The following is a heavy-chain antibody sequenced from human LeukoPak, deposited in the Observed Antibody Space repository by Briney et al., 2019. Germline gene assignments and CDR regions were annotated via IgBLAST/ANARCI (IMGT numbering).Heavy chain of an antibody. Sequence: GASVKVSCRASGYTFNTYGISWVRKAPGQGLEWMGWISTYNGDTNYVQNLQGRVTMTTDTSTSTAYMELMSLRSDDTAVYYCLRDALPPRLTPDYWGQGTLVTVSS. CDR3: LRDALPPRLTPDY. V-gene: IGHV1-18*01. CDR2: ISTYNGDT. D-gene: IGHD2-15*01. CDR1: GYTFNTYG. J-gene: IGHJ4*02.